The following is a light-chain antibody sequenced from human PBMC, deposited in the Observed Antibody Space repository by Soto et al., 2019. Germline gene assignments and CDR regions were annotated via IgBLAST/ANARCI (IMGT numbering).Light chain of an antibody. CDR3: QHYNSFSRT. CDR1: DNIVHW. J-gene: IGKJ1*01. Sequence: DIQMTQSPSGLSASVGDRVSITCRASDNIVHWVAWYQQKPGKAPKLLIYKAANLADEVPSRFAGSGSGTDFTLTITRLQPDDFATYYCQHYNSFSRTFGQGTKVDIK. CDR2: KAA. V-gene: IGKV1-5*03.